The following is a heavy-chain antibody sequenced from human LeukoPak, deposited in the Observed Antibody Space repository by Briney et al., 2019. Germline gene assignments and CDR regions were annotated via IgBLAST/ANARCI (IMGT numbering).Heavy chain of an antibody. Sequence: PGGSLRLSCAASGFTFSSYGMHWVRQAPGKGLEWVAVISYDGSNKYYADSVKGRFTISRDNSKNTLYLQMNSLRAEDTAVYYCAKSPPLYYCTNAVCHLDYWGQGTLVTVSS. CDR3: AKSPPLYYCTNAVCHLDY. V-gene: IGHV3-30*18. J-gene: IGHJ4*02. D-gene: IGHD2-8*01. CDR1: GFTFSSYG. CDR2: ISYDGSNK.